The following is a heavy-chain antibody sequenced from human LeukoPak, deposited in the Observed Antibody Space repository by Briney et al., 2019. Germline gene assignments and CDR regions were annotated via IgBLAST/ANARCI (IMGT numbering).Heavy chain of an antibody. J-gene: IGHJ4*02. CDR3: ARALPKIYDFRLGPFDY. Sequence: PVTVSCKASGGTFSSYAISWVRQAPGQGLEWMGRIIPILGIANYAQKFQGRVTITADKSTSTAYMELSSLRSEDTAVYYCARALPKIYDFRLGPFDYWGQGTLVTVSS. CDR2: IIPILGIA. V-gene: IGHV1-69*04. D-gene: IGHD3-3*01. CDR1: GGTFSSYA.